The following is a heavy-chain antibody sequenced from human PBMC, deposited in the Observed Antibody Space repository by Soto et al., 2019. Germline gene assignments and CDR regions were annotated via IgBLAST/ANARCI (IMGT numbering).Heavy chain of an antibody. CDR2: IHNGERT. D-gene: IGHD4-17*01. Sequence: SETLSLTCSVSGASISSYYWSWFRQAPGKGLEYIGYIHNGERTNYNPSLESRVTISADTSKNQFSLRLSSVTAADTAMYYCSYGDSPGPIDHWGQGTLVTVSS. CDR3: SYGDSPGPIDH. CDR1: GASISSYY. J-gene: IGHJ4*02. V-gene: IGHV4-59*01.